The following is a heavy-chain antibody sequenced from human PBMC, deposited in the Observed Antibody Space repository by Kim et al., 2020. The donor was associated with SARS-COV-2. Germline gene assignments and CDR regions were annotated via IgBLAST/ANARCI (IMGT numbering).Heavy chain of an antibody. CDR2: IYHSGST. CDR1: GGSISSSNW. D-gene: IGHD2-2*01. J-gene: IGHJ4*02. V-gene: IGHV4-4*02. CDR3: ARDPFLGYCSSTSCRT. Sequence: SETLSLTCAVSGGSISSSNWWSWVRQPPGKGLEWIGEIYHSGSTNYNPSLKSRVTISVDKSKNQFSLKLSSVTAADTAVYYCARDPFLGYCSSTSCRTWGQGTLVTVSS.